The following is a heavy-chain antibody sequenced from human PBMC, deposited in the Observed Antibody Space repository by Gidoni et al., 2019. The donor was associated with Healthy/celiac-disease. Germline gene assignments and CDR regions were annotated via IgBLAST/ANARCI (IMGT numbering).Heavy chain of an antibody. CDR3: AKSAPWNHRRVVAATPRKGVLGYYYYMDV. Sequence: QVQLQQWGAGLLKPSETLSLTCAVYGGSFSGYYWSWIRQPPGKGLEWIGEINHSGSTNYNPSLKSRVTISVDTSKNQFSLKLSSVTAADTAVYYCAKSAPWNHRRVVAATPRKGVLGYYYYMDVWGKGTTVTVSS. V-gene: IGHV4-34*01. CDR2: INHSGST. J-gene: IGHJ6*03. CDR1: GGSFSGYY. D-gene: IGHD2-15*01.